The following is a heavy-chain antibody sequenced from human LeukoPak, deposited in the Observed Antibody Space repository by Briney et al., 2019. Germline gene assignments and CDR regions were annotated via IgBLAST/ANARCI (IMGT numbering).Heavy chain of an antibody. CDR3: ARDVAILCSSTSCYYGDFDY. J-gene: IGHJ4*02. CDR2: ISYDGSNK. V-gene: IGHV3-30-3*01. D-gene: IGHD2-2*01. Sequence: GSLRLSCAASGFTFSSYAMHWVRQAPGKGLEWVAVISYDGSNKYYADSVKGRFTISRDNSKNTLYLQMNSLRAEDTAVYYCARDVAILCSSTSCYYGDFDYWGQGTLVTVSS. CDR1: GFTFSSYA.